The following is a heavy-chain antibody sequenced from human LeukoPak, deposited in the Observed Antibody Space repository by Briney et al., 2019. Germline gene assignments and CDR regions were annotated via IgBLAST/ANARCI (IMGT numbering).Heavy chain of an antibody. J-gene: IGHJ6*02. CDR3: ARDWGSSTSGYYYYYGMDV. V-gene: IGHV3-7*01. CDR1: GFTFSSYW. D-gene: IGHD2-2*01. CDR2: IKQDGSEK. Sequence: GGSLRLSCAASGFTFSSYWTSWVRQAPGKGLGWVANIKQDGSEKYYVDSVKGRFTISRDNAKNSLYLQMNSLRAEDTAVYYCARDWGSSTSGYYYYYGMDVWGQGTTVTVSS.